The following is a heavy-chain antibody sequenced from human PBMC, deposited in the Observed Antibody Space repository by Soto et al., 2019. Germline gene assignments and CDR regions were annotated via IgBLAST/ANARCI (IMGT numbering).Heavy chain of an antibody. J-gene: IGHJ5*02. V-gene: IGHV4-31*03. CDR2: IYYSGST. CDR1: GGSISSGGYY. CDR3: ERSGEYCRSTSCIKDWFDP. D-gene: IGHD2-2*01. Sequence: QVQLQESGPGLVKPSQTLSLTCTVSGGSISSGGYYWSWIRQHPGKGLEWIGYIYYSGSTYYNPSLKSRVTISVYTPKNQFSLKVSSVTDADTAVYYFERSGEYCRSTSCIKDWFDPRGQGTMVTVSS.